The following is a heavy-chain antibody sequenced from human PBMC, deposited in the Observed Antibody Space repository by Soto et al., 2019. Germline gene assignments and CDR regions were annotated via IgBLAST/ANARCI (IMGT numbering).Heavy chain of an antibody. CDR2: ISDDGTNK. Sequence: GGALGIACAASGFTLSTYAMRWVRQAPGKGLEWVATISDDGTNKYYADSVKGRFTISRDNSKDTLYLQMNSLRAEDTAVYYCPREGHGDWFDPWGQGTLVPVSS. CDR3: PREGHGDWFDP. V-gene: IGHV3-30-3*01. D-gene: IGHD3-10*01. CDR1: GFTLSTYA. J-gene: IGHJ5*02.